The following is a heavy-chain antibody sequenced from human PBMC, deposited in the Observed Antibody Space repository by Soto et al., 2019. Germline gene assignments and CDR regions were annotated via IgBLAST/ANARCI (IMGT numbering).Heavy chain of an antibody. CDR2: IYPGDSDT. J-gene: IGHJ5*02. CDR3: ARLVARQTEPGVASHNNWFDP. CDR1: GYSFTSYW. Sequence: PGVFLKISCKGFGYSFTSYWIGWVRQMPGKGLEWLGIIYPGDSDTRYSPSFQGQVTISADKSISTAYLQWSSLKASGTAMYYCARLVARQTEPGVASHNNWFDPWGQGTLVTVS. D-gene: IGHD6-6*01. V-gene: IGHV5-51*01.